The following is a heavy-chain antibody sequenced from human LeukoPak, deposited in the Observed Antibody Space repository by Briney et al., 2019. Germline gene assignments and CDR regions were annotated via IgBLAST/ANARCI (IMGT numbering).Heavy chain of an antibody. D-gene: IGHD6-13*01. Sequence: SETLSLTCTVSGGSIRTYYWSWIRQAPGKGLEWIGFISYSGYTSYSPSLKSRVAISVDTSKSQFSLRLSSMTAADTAIYYCARGSSSWYRYYYYYYMDVWGKGTTVTVSS. V-gene: IGHV4-59*01. CDR2: ISYSGYT. J-gene: IGHJ6*03. CDR1: GGSIRTYY. CDR3: ARGSSSWYRYYYYYYMDV.